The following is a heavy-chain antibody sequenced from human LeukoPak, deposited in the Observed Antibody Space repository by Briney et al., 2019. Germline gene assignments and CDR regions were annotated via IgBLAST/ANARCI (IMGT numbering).Heavy chain of an antibody. CDR1: GGSISSYY. J-gene: IGHJ6*03. V-gene: IGHV4-59*01. CDR3: ARGRSSMVRGYYYYYMDV. CDR2: IYYSGST. D-gene: IGHD3-10*01. Sequence: SETLSLTCTVSGGSISSYYWSWIRQPPGKGLEWVGYIYYSGSTNYNPSLKSRVTISVDTSKNQFSLKLSSVTAADTAVYYCARGRSSMVRGYYYYYMDVWGKGTTVTISS.